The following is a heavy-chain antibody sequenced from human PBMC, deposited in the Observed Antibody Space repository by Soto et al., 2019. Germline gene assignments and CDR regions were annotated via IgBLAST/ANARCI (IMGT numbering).Heavy chain of an antibody. CDR3: ARSETLYSSSDLYYYYYGMDV. J-gene: IGHJ6*02. Sequence: GESLKISCKGSGYSFTSYWIGWVRQMPGKGLEWMGIIYPGDSDTRYSPSFQGQVTISADKSISTAYLQWSSLKASDTAMYYCARSETLYSSSDLYYYYYGMDVWGQGTTVTVSS. CDR2: IYPGDSDT. V-gene: IGHV5-51*01. D-gene: IGHD6-6*01. CDR1: GYSFTSYW.